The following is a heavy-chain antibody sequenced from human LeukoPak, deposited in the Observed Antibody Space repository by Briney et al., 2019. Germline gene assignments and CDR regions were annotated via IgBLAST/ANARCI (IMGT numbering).Heavy chain of an antibody. CDR2: ISDNGINK. V-gene: IGHV3-30*03. J-gene: IGHJ4*02. CDR3: ARGPAADPYYFDF. CDR1: GFTFTSAG. D-gene: IGHD6-13*01. Sequence: GGSLRLSCAASGFTFTSAGLHWVRQAPGKGLEWVAVISDNGINKEYADSVKGRFTISRDTSRNTLYLELNSLRLEDTALYYCARGPAADPYYFDFWGQGTPVTVSS.